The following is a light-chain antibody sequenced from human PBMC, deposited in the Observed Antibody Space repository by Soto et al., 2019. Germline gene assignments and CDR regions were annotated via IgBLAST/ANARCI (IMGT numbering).Light chain of an antibody. CDR2: GAS. CDR1: QSVSSN. J-gene: IGKJ2*01. V-gene: IGKV3-15*01. CDR3: QHYNNWPPRYT. Sequence: ETVMTQSPATLSVSPGERATLSCRASQSVSSNLAWYQQKPGQTPRLLIYGASTRATGIPARFSGSGSGTEFTLTISSLQSEDFAVYYCQHYNNWPPRYTFGQGTKLEIK.